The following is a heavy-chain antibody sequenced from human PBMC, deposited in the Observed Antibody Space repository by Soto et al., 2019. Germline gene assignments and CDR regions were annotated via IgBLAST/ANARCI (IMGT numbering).Heavy chain of an antibody. CDR2: ISAYNGNT. CDR1: GYTFTSYG. V-gene: IGHV1-18*01. CDR3: ARGGKRGYSGYDLWVSDYYYYGMDV. Sequence: QVQLVQSGAEVKKPGASVKVSCKASGYTFTSYGISWVRQAPGQGLEWMGWISAYNGNTNYAQKLPGRVTMTTDTSTSTAYMELRSLRSDDTAVYYCARGGKRGYSGYDLWVSDYYYYGMDVWGQGTTVTVSS. J-gene: IGHJ6*02. D-gene: IGHD5-12*01.